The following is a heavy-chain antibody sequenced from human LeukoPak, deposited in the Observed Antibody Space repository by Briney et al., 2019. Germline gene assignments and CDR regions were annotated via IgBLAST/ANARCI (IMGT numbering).Heavy chain of an antibody. CDR1: GFTFSSYA. CDR2: ISGSGGST. V-gene: IGHV3-23*01. CDR3: ANPYYYGSGSYYYYGMDV. J-gene: IGHJ6*02. Sequence: GGSLRLSCAASGFTFSSYAMSWVRQAPGKGLEWVSAISGSGGSTYYADSVKGRFTISRDNSKNTLYLQMNSLRAGDTAVYYCANPYYYGSGSYYYYGMDVWGQGTTVTVSS. D-gene: IGHD3-10*01.